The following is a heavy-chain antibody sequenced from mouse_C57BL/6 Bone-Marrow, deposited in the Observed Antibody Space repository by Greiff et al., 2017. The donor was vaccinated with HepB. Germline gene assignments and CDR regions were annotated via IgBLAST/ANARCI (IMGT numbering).Heavy chain of an antibody. V-gene: IGHV1-4*01. D-gene: IGHD2-4*01. CDR3: AFYDYDYFDY. J-gene: IGHJ2*01. CDR1: GYTFTSYT. Sequence: QVQLQQSGAELARPGASVKMSCKASGYTFTSYTMHWVKQRPGQGLEWIGYINPSSGYTKYNQKFKDKATLTADKSSSTAYMQLSSLTSEDSAVYYCAFYDYDYFDYRGQGTTLTVSS. CDR2: INPSSGYT.